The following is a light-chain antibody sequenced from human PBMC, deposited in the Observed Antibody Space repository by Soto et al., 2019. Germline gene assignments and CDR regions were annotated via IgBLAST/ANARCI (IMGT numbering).Light chain of an antibody. J-gene: IGKJ4*01. CDR3: QQLNGYQLA. CDR1: QAMSTY. CDR2: SAS. V-gene: IGKV1-9*01. Sequence: DIQLTQSPSFLSAFVGDTVTITCRASQAMSTYLAWYQQKPGKVPKLLIRSASTLQSGVPPMFRGGGSGTEFTLTISTLQPDDSGIYYCQQLNGYQLAFGGGTNVEIK.